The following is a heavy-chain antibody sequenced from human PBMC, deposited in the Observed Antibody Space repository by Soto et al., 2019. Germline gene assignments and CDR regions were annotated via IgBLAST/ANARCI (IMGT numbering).Heavy chain of an antibody. D-gene: IGHD3-22*01. CDR3: ARGRYYYITGYYYLDAFDI. CDR1: GGSCSGYY. V-gene: IGHV4-34*01. CDR2: INHSGST. J-gene: IGHJ3*02. Sequence: PSETLSLTCAVYGGSCSGYYWSWIRQPPGKGLEWIGEINHSGSTNYNPSLKSRVTISVDTSKNQFSLKLSSVTAADTAVYYCARGRYYYITGYYYLDAFDIWGQGTMVTV.